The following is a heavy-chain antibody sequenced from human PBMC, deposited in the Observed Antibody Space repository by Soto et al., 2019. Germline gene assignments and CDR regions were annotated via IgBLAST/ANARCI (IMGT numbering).Heavy chain of an antibody. Sequence: GGSLRLSCAASGFSFSSYAVHWVRQAPGEGLEWVAFILYDGTKTDYADSVKGRFTISRDNSENTLYLQMSRLRPEDTAVYYCARGEVRGVIYNGLDVWGQGTTVTVSS. J-gene: IGHJ6*02. V-gene: IGHV3-30-3*01. CDR2: ILYDGTKT. D-gene: IGHD3-10*01. CDR3: ARGEVRGVIYNGLDV. CDR1: GFSFSSYA.